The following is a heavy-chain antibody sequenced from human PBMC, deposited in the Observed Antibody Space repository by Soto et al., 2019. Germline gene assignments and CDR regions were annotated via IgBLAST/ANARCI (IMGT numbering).Heavy chain of an antibody. CDR1: GGSISSGGYS. CDR2: IYHSGST. Sequence: QLQLQESGSGLVKPSQTLSLTCAVSGGSISSGGYSWSWIRQPPGKGLEWIGYIYHSGSTYYNPSLKSRVTIAVDRSKNLSSLKLSSVTAADTAVYYCARPISTGGYALRYWGQGTLVTVSS. D-gene: IGHD2-2*01. V-gene: IGHV4-30-2*01. J-gene: IGHJ4*02. CDR3: ARPISTGGYALRY.